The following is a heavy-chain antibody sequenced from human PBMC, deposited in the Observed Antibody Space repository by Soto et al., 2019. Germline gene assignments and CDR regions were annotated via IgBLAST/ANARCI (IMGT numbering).Heavy chain of an antibody. CDR1: GGTFSSYA. CDR3: ARGTADCSSTSCYVRSLRNNWFDP. D-gene: IGHD2-2*01. J-gene: IGHJ5*02. Sequence: ASVKVSCKASGGTFSSYAISWVRQAPGQGLEWMGGIIPIFGTANYAQKFQGRVTITADESTSTAYMELSSLRSEDTAVYYCARGTADCSSTSCYVRSLRNNWFDPWGQGTLVTVSS. V-gene: IGHV1-69*13. CDR2: IIPIFGTA.